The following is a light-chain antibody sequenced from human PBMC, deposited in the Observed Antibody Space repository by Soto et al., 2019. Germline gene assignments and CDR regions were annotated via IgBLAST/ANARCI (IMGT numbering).Light chain of an antibody. CDR1: SSDVGAYNY. CDR2: DVN. J-gene: IGLJ1*01. Sequence: QSALTQPRSVSGSPGQSVTISCTGSSSDVGAYNYVSWYQQHPYKAPKLMIYDVNQRPSGVPDRFSGSKSGNTASLTISGLQAEDEADYYCSSYTGTYSFIFGSGTKVTVL. CDR3: SSYTGTYSFI. V-gene: IGLV2-11*01.